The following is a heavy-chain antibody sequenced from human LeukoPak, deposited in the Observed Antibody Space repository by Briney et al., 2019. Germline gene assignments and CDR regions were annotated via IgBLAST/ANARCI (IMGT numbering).Heavy chain of an antibody. D-gene: IGHD1/OR15-1a*01. V-gene: IGHV4-4*07. Sequence: SETLSLTCTVSGGSISSYYWSWIRQPAGKGLEWIGRIYTSGSTNYNPSLKSRVTMSVDTSKNQFSLKLSSVTAADTAVYYCARDVTGTTYYYYYIDVWGKGTTVTLYS. J-gene: IGHJ6*03. CDR3: ARDVTGTTYYYYYIDV. CDR1: GGSISSYY. CDR2: IYTSGST.